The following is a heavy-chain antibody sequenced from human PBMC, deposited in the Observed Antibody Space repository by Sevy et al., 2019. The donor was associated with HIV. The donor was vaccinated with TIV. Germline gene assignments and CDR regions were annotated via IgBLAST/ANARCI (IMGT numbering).Heavy chain of an antibody. CDR1: GGSISSLY. Sequence: SETLSLTCTVSGGSISSLYWNWIRQPPGKGLEWIANIYYNGETNYNPSLRSRITISLDTSSNQVSLRRTSVTAADTAIYCCAGENAWGKDYSWGQGTLVTVSS. V-gene: IGHV4-59*08. J-gene: IGHJ4*02. CDR2: IYYNGET. CDR3: AGENAWGKDYS. D-gene: IGHD3-16*01.